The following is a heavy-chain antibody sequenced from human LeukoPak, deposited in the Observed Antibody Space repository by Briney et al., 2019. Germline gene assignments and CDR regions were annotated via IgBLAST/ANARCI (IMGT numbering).Heavy chain of an antibody. CDR2: IYYSGST. V-gene: IGHV4-31*03. D-gene: IGHD1-26*01. CDR3: AREGQGRFDY. CDR1: GGSISSGGYY. Sequence: SETLSLTCTVSGGSISSGGYYWSWIRQHPGKGLEWIGYIYYSGSTYYNPSLKSRVTISVDTSKNQFSLKLSSVTAADTAVYYCAREGQGRFDYWGQGTLVTVSS. J-gene: IGHJ4*02.